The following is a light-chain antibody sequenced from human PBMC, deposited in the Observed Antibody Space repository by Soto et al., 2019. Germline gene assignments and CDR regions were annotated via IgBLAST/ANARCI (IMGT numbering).Light chain of an antibody. CDR2: EVS. V-gene: IGLV2-23*02. Sequence: QSVRTQPASVSGSPGRWITISCTGTSSDVGSYNLVSWYQQHPGKAPKLMIYEVSKRPSGVSNRFSGSKSGNTASLTISGLQAEDEADYYCCSYAGSSTLVFGTGTKVTVL. CDR3: CSYAGSSTLV. J-gene: IGLJ1*01. CDR1: SSDVGSYNL.